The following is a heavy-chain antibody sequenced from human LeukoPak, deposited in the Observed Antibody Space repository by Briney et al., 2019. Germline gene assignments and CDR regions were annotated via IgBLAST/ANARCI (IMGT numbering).Heavy chain of an antibody. CDR2: IYYSGST. CDR3: ARRYTGSSKSDY. V-gene: IGHV4-59*08. CDR1: GGSISNYY. D-gene: IGHD1-26*01. Sequence: PSETLSLTCTVSGGSISNYYWNWIRQPPGKGLEWIGYIYYSGSTYYNPSLKSRVTISVDTSKKQFSLKLTSVTAADTAVYYCARRYTGSSKSDYWGQGALATVSS. J-gene: IGHJ4*02.